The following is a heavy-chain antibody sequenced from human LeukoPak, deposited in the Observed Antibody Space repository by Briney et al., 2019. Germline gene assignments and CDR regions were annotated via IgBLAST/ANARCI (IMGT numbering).Heavy chain of an antibody. CDR1: GFTFSSYA. V-gene: IGHV3-30*18. CDR2: ISYDGSNK. CDR3: AKGVTGTTYDY. Sequence: GGSLRLSCAASGFTFSSYAMSWVRQAPGKGLEWVAVISYDGSNKYYADSVKGRFTISRDNSKNTLYLQMNSLRAEDTAVYYCAKGVTGTTYDYWGQGTLVTVSS. D-gene: IGHD1-20*01. J-gene: IGHJ4*02.